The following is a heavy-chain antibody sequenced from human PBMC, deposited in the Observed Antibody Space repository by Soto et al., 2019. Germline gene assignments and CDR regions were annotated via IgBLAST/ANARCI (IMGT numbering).Heavy chain of an antibody. Sequence: EVQLVESGGGLVQPGGSLRLSCAASGVTVSSNYMSWVRQAPGKGLEWVSVIYSGGSTYYADSVKGRFTISRDNSKNTVNLQMNRLRAEDTAVYYCARDFYYHGSGTMGGYFDYWGQGTLVTVSS. J-gene: IGHJ4*02. V-gene: IGHV3-66*01. CDR1: GVTVSSNY. CDR3: ARDFYYHGSGTMGGYFDY. CDR2: IYSGGST. D-gene: IGHD3-10*01.